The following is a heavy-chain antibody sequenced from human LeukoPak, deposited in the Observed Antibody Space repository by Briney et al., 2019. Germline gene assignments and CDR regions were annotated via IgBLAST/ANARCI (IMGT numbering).Heavy chain of an antibody. CDR2: IRSKAYGGTT. CDR3: TRLGGIDDYYYGMDV. D-gene: IGHD3-16*01. J-gene: IGHJ6*02. CDR1: GFTFGDYA. V-gene: IGHV3-49*04. Sequence: RTGGSLRLSCTASGFTFGDYAMSWVRQAPGKGLEWVGFIRSKAYGGTTEYAASVKGRFTISRDDSKSIAYLQMNSLKTEDTAVYYCTRLGGIDDYYYGMDVWGQGTTVTVSS.